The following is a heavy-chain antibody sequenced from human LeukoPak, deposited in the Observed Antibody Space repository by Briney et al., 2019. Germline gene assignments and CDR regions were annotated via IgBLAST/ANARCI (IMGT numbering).Heavy chain of an antibody. D-gene: IGHD1-26*01. V-gene: IGHV1-69*13. CDR3: AREGEEVGLDGFDY. CDR1: GYTFTSYA. J-gene: IGHJ4*02. CDR2: IIPIFGTA. Sequence: SVKVSCKASGYTFTSYAMNWVRQSPGQGLEWMGGIIPIFGTANYAQKFQGRVTITADESTSTAYMELSSLRSEDTAVYYCAREGEEVGLDGFDYWGQGTLVTVSS.